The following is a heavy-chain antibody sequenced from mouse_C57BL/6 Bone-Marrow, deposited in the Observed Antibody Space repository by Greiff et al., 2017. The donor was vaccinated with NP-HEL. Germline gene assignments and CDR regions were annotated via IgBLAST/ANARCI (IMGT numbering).Heavy chain of an antibody. CDR2: ISSGSSTI. Sequence: EVKLVESGGGLVKPGGSLKLSCAASGFTFSDYGMHWVRQAPEKGLEWVAYISSGSSTIYYADTVKGRFTISRDNAENTLFLQMTSLRSEDTAMYYCARPIYDGYTWFAYWGQGTLVTVSA. D-gene: IGHD2-3*01. CDR3: ARPIYDGYTWFAY. CDR1: GFTFSDYG. J-gene: IGHJ3*01. V-gene: IGHV5-17*01.